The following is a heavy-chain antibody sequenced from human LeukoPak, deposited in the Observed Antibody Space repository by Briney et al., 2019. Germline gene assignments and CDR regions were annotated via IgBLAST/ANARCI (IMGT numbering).Heavy chain of an antibody. Sequence: GGSLRLSCAASGFMFSTYWMTWVRQAPGKGLEWVANIKQDGSEKYYVDSVKGRFTISRNNAENSLYLQMSSLRAEDTAVYYCARVEGDSYGSETYHRYFDYLGQGTLVTVSS. CDR1: GFMFSTYW. D-gene: IGHD3-10*01. CDR2: IKQDGSEK. J-gene: IGHJ4*02. CDR3: ARVEGDSYGSETYHRYFDY. V-gene: IGHV3-7*01.